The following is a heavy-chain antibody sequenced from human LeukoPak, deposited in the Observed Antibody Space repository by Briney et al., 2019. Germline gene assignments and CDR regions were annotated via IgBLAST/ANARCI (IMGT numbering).Heavy chain of an antibody. CDR2: ISGSGGST. V-gene: IGHV3-23*01. D-gene: IGHD6-6*01. Sequence: GGSLRLSCAASGLTFSSYAMGWVRQGPGKGLEWVSGISGSGGSTYYADSVKGRFTISRDNSKNTLYPQMNSLRAEDTAVYYCAKEDSSSSPPLDYWGQGTLVSVSS. CDR3: AKEDSSSSPPLDY. CDR1: GLTFSSYA. J-gene: IGHJ4*02.